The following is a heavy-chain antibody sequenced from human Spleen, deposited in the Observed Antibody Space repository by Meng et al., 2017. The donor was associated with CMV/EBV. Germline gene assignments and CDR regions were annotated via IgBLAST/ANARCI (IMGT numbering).Heavy chain of an antibody. CDR3: ASGGGLGGDYYYYGMDV. D-gene: IGHD2-15*01. J-gene: IGHJ6*02. CDR1: GGTFSTYA. Sequence: SVKVSCKASGGTFSTYAISWVRQAPGQGLEWMGGIIPIFGTANYAQKFQGRVTITADESTTTAYMELSSLRSEDTAVYYCASGGGLGGDYYYYGMDVWGQGTTVTVSS. V-gene: IGHV1-69*13. CDR2: IIPIFGTA.